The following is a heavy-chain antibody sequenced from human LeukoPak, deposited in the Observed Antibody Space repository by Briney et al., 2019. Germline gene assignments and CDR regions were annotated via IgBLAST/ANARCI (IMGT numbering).Heavy chain of an antibody. CDR3: VRGVYNNGNMNDY. CDR1: GFTFSSYA. J-gene: IGHJ4*02. Sequence: GGSLRLSCAASGFTFSSYAMHWVRQTPGKGLDWVAIISDDGGRKFYAGSVEGRFTISRDNTKNTLFLQMNSLRVEDTALYYCVRGVYNNGNMNDYWGQGTLVTVSS. D-gene: IGHD5/OR15-5a*01. CDR2: ISDDGGRK. V-gene: IGHV3-30*04.